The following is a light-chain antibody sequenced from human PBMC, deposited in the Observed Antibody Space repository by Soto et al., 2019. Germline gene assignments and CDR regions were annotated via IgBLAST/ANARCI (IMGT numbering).Light chain of an antibody. CDR2: DAS. Sequence: EIVLTQSPATLSLSPGERATLSCRASQGVSSHLAWYQHKPGQAPRLLIYDASSRATGVPARFSGSGSGTDFTLTISSLESEDVAVYYCQQRRNWPFTFGQGTRLEIK. CDR3: QQRRNWPFT. V-gene: IGKV3-11*01. CDR1: QGVSSH. J-gene: IGKJ5*01.